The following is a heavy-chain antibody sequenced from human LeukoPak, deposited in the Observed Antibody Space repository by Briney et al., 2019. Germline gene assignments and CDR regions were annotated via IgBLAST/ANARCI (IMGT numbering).Heavy chain of an antibody. CDR3: AKANSITIFGVISPVDY. CDR2: ISDSADST. Sequence: GGSLRLSCAASGFTFSSYAMSWVRQAPGKGLEWVSTISDSADSTYYADSVKGRFTISRDNSKNTLYLLMNSLGAEDTAVYYCAKANSITIFGVISPVDYWGQGTLVTVSS. D-gene: IGHD3-3*01. V-gene: IGHV3-23*01. J-gene: IGHJ4*02. CDR1: GFTFSSYA.